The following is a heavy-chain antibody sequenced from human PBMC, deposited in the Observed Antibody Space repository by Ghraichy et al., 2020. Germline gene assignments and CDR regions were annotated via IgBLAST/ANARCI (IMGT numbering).Heavy chain of an antibody. J-gene: IGHJ3*02. CDR1: GFTFSSYS. Sequence: GESLNISCAASGFTFSSYSMNWVRQAPGKGLEWVSSISSSSSYIYYADSVKGRFTISRDNAKNSLYLQMNSLRAEDTAVYYCARASGGDYGYGDAFDIWGQGTMVTVSS. D-gene: IGHD4-17*01. CDR3: ARASGGDYGYGDAFDI. CDR2: ISSSSSYI. V-gene: IGHV3-21*01.